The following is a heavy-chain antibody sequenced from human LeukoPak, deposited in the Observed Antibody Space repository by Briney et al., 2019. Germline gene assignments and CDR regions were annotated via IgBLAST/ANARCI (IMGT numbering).Heavy chain of an antibody. CDR3: AKDIKMATISSGFDP. CDR2: FDPEDGET. CDR1: GYTLTELS. Sequence: WASVKVSCKVSGYTLTELSMHWVRQAPGKGLEWMGGFDPEDGETIYAQKFQGRVTMTEDTSTDTAYMELSSLRSEDTALYYCAKDIKMATISSGFDPWGQGTLVTVSS. J-gene: IGHJ5*02. V-gene: IGHV1-24*01. D-gene: IGHD5-24*01.